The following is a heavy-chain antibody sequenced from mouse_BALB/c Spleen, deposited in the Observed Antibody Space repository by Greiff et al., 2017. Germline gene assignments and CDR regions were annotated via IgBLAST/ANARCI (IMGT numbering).Heavy chain of an antibody. J-gene: IGHJ4*01. CDR3: ARAPVVAPYAMDY. V-gene: IGHV5-6-5*01. CDR1: GFTFSSYA. D-gene: IGHD1-1*01. Sequence: EVKLEESGGGLVKPGGSLKLSCAASGFTFSSYAMSWVRQTPEKRLEWVASISSGGSTYYPDSVKGRFTISRDNARNILYLQMSSLRSEDTAMYYCARAPVVAPYAMDYWGQGTSVTVSS. CDR2: ISSGGST.